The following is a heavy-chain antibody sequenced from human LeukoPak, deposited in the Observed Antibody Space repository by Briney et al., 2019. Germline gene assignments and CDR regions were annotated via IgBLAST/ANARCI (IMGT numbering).Heavy chain of an antibody. Sequence: PSETLSLTCAVSSGSISTGDYSWSWIRQPPGKGLEWIGYIYHSGSSYYNPSLKSRVTISLDRSKNQFSLKLSSVTAADTAVYYCARVMQLGFFDYWGQGTLVTVSS. CDR1: SGSISTGDYS. V-gene: IGHV4-30-2*01. D-gene: IGHD3-16*01. CDR3: ARVMQLGFFDY. J-gene: IGHJ4*02. CDR2: IYHSGSS.